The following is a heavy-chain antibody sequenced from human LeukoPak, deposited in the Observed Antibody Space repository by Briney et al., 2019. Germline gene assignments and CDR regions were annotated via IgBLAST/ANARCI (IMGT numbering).Heavy chain of an antibody. Sequence: PSETLSLTCAVSGGSISSSNWWSWVRQPPGKGLEWIGEIYHSGSTNYNPSLKSRVTISVDKSKNQFSLKLSSVTAADTAVYYCARDTCSSTSCYGSDYWGQGTLVTVSS. D-gene: IGHD2-2*01. CDR2: IYHSGST. V-gene: IGHV4-4*02. CDR1: GGSISSSNW. CDR3: ARDTCSSTSCYGSDY. J-gene: IGHJ4*02.